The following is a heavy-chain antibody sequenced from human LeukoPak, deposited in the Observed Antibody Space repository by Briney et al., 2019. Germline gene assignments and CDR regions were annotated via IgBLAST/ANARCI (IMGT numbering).Heavy chain of an antibody. V-gene: IGHV3-23*01. D-gene: IGHD2-2*01. CDR2: ISGSGGST. CDR3: ARGNWEEDIVVVPAIDYYYYMDV. Sequence: GGSLRLSCAASGFTFSSYAMSWVRQAPGKGLEWVSAISGSGGSTYYADSVKGRFTISRDNSKNTLYLQMNSLRAEDTAVYYCARGNWEEDIVVVPAIDYYYYMDVWGKGTTVTVSS. J-gene: IGHJ6*03. CDR1: GFTFSSYA.